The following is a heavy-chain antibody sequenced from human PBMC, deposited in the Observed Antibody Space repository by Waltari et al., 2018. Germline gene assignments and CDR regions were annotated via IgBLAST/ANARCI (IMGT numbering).Heavy chain of an antibody. Sequence: EVQLLESGGGLVQPGRSLRLSCAASTFTFSSYAMSWVRQAPGKGLEWVSAISGSGGSTYYADSVKGRFTISRDNSKNTLYLQMNSLRAEDTAVYYCAKDGLVVIAVDAFDIWGQGTMVTVSS. D-gene: IGHD2-21*01. V-gene: IGHV3-23*01. CDR1: TFTFSSYA. CDR3: AKDGLVVIAVDAFDI. CDR2: ISGSGGST. J-gene: IGHJ3*02.